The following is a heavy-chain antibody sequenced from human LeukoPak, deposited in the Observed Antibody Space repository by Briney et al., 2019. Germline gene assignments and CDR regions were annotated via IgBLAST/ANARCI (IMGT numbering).Heavy chain of an antibody. V-gene: IGHV1-2*02. CDR3: ARDMGYCSSTSCYYAFDY. J-gene: IGHJ4*02. CDR1: GYTFTGYY. CDR2: INPNSGGT. D-gene: IGHD2-2*01. Sequence: ASVTVSCKASGYTFTGYYMHWVRQAPGQGLEWMGWINPNSGGTNYAQKFQGRVTMTRDTSISTAYMELSRLRSDDTAVYYCARDMGYCSSTSCYYAFDYWGQGTLVTVSS.